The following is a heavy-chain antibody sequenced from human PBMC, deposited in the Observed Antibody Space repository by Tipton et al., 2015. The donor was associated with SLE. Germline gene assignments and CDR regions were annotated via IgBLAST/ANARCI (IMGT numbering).Heavy chain of an antibody. D-gene: IGHD4-23*01. J-gene: IGHJ6*03. CDR2: TYDGGSA. CDR3: ARLPVVYYYYMDV. CDR1: GGSTSSYY. Sequence: TLSLTCSVSGGSTSSYYWSWIRQPPGKGLEWIGYTYDGGSANYNPSLKSRVTMSVDTSKNQFSLNLSSVTAADTAVYYCARLPVVYYYYMDVWGKGTTVTVSS. V-gene: IGHV4-59*12.